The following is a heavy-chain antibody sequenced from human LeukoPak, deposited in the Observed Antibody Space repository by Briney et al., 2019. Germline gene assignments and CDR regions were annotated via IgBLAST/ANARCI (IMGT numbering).Heavy chain of an antibody. J-gene: IGHJ4*02. CDR2: IRYDGSNK. V-gene: IGHV3-30*02. Sequence: GGSLRLSCAASGFTFSSYGMHWVRQAPGKGLEWVAFIRYDGSNKYYADSVKGRFTISRDNSKNTLYLQMNSLRAEDTAVYYCAKVDSEYSSSSAPLGYWGQGTLVTVSS. CDR1: GFTFSSYG. D-gene: IGHD6-6*01. CDR3: AKVDSEYSSSSAPLGY.